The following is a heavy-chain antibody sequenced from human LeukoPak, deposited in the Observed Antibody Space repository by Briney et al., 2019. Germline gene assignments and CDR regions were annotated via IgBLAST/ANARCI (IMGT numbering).Heavy chain of an antibody. CDR2: ISSSSSYI. J-gene: IGHJ4*02. Sequence: GGSLRLSCAASGFTFSSYSMNWVRQTPGKGLEWVSSISSSSSYIYYADSVKGRFTISRDNSKNTLYLQVNSLRAEDTAVYYCAKAKSYYSNYDYWGQGTLVTVSS. D-gene: IGHD4-11*01. V-gene: IGHV3-21*04. CDR3: AKAKSYYSNYDY. CDR1: GFTFSSYS.